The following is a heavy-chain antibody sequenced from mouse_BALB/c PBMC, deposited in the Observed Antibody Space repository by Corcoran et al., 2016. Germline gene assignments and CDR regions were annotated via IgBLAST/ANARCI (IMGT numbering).Heavy chain of an antibody. CDR3: ARPYDYDLAY. V-gene: IGHV9-3-1*01. Sequence: QIQLVQSGPELKKPGETVKISCKASGYTFTNYGMNWVKQAPGKGLKWMGWINTYTGEPTYADDFKGRFAFSLETSASTAYLQINTLKNEDTATYFCARPYDYDLAYWGQGTLVTVSA. J-gene: IGHJ3*01. CDR2: INTYTGEP. D-gene: IGHD2-4*01. CDR1: GYTFTNYG.